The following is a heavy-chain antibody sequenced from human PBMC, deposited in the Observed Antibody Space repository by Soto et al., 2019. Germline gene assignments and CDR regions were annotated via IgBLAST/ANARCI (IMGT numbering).Heavy chain of an antibody. V-gene: IGHV3-30*18. Sequence: QVQLVESGGGVVQPGRSLRLSCAASGFTFSSYGMHWVRQAPGKGLEWVAVISYDGSNKYYADSVKGRFTISRDNSKNTLYLQMNSLRAEDTAVYYCANDELELIFAFDIWGQGTMVTVSS. CDR1: GFTFSSYG. CDR3: ANDELELIFAFDI. D-gene: IGHD1-7*01. J-gene: IGHJ3*02. CDR2: ISYDGSNK.